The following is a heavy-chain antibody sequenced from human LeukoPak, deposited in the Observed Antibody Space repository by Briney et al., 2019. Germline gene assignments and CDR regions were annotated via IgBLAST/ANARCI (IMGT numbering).Heavy chain of an antibody. CDR3: ASVSGWSKMTDY. Sequence: SETLSLTCAVYGGSFSGYYWSWIRQPPGKGLEWVGEINHSGSTNYNPSLKRRVTISVDTSKIQFSLKLSSVTAADTAVYYCASVSGWSKMTDYWGQGTLVTVSS. D-gene: IGHD6-19*01. V-gene: IGHV4-34*01. CDR2: INHSGST. CDR1: GGSFSGYY. J-gene: IGHJ4*02.